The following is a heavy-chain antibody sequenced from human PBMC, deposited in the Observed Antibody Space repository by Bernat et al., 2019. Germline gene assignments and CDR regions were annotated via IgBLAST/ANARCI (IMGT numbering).Heavy chain of an antibody. CDR3: ARAGGAYDFWSGYWATSVYYYGMDV. J-gene: IGHJ6*02. V-gene: IGHV3-15*01. Sequence: EVQLVESGGGLVKPGGSLRLSCAASGFTFNTAWMSWVRQAPGKGLEWVGRIKSKTDGGTTDYAAPVKGRFTISRDESKNTLYLQMNSLRAEDTAVYYCARAGGAYDFWSGYWATSVYYYGMDVWGQGTTVTVSS. CDR2: IKSKTDGGTT. D-gene: IGHD3-3*01. CDR1: GFTFNTAW.